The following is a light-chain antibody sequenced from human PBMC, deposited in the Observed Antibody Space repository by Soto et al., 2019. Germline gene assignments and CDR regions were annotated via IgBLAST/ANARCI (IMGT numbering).Light chain of an antibody. J-gene: IGKJ3*01. CDR2: GAS. CDR3: QQYGTSALFT. Sequence: EIVLTQSPGTLSLSPGERGTLSCRASQSVKNNYLAWYQQKPGQAPRLLISGASSRATGIPDRFSGSGSGTDFTLTISRLEPEDFAVYYCQQYGTSALFTFGPGTKVDIK. CDR1: QSVKNNY. V-gene: IGKV3-20*01.